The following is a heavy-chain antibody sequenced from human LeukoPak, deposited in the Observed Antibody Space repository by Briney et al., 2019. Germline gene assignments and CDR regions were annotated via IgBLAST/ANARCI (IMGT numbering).Heavy chain of an antibody. J-gene: IGHJ6*02. CDR3: AKGDYYDSSGYSPYYYYYGMDV. V-gene: IGHV3-9*01. D-gene: IGHD3-22*01. CDR2: ISWNSGSI. CDR1: GFTFDDYA. Sequence: GRSLRLSCAASGFTFDDYAVHWVRQAPGKGLEWVSGISWNSGSIGYADSVKGRFTISRDNAKNSLYLQMNSLRAEDTALYYCAKGDYYDSSGYSPYYYYYGMDVWGQGTTVTVSS.